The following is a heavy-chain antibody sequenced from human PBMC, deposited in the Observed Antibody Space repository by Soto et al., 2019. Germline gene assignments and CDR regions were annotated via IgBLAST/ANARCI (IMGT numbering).Heavy chain of an antibody. CDR2: IYYSGTT. CDR3: ARASAYYGLDV. V-gene: IGHV4-31*03. CDR1: GGSISSGAHF. Sequence: QVQLQESGPGLVRPSQTLSLTCTVSGGSISSGAHFCTWIRQHSGKGLEWIGYIYYSGTTYYNPSVKSRVTISVDTSKNQLSLKLSSVTAADSAVYYCARASAYYGLDVWGQGTTVIVSS. J-gene: IGHJ6*02.